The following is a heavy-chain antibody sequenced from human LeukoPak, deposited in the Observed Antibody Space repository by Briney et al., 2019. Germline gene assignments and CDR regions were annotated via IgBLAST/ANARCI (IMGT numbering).Heavy chain of an antibody. D-gene: IGHD6-13*01. J-gene: IGHJ4*02. CDR1: GDSVSSNRAA. CDR2: TYYRSKWYN. V-gene: IGHV6-1*01. CDR3: ARDGIIAAADFDC. Sequence: SQTLSLTCAISGDSVSSNRAAWNWIRQSPSRSLECRGRTYYRSKWYNDYGVSVKSLITKNPDTTKNQFSLQLNSVTPEDTAVYYCARDGIIAAADFDCWGQGTLVTVSS.